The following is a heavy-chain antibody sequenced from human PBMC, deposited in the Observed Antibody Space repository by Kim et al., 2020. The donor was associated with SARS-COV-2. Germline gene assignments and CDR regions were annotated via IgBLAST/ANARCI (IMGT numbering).Heavy chain of an antibody. CDR2: IYYSGST. V-gene: IGHV4-59*13. J-gene: IGHJ4*02. CDR3: ARGGERTTVWVFAS. Sequence: SETLSLTCTVSSGSISTYYLNWIRQPPGKGLEWIGNIYYSGSTNYNPSLKSRVTISLDRSKKQFSLNLSSVTAADTAVYYCARGGERTTVWVFASWGQGTPVTVSS. D-gene: IGHD4-4*01. CDR1: SGSISTYY.